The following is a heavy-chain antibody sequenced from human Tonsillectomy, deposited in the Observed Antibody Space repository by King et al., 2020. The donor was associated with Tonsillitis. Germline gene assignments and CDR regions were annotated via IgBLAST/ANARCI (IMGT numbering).Heavy chain of an antibody. D-gene: IGHD1-1*01. V-gene: IGHV3-11*01. J-gene: IGHJ4*02. CDR3: AKDAYKDPTHFDY. CDR2: ISSTGTTL. CDR1: GFTFSDYY. Sequence: VQLVESGGGLVKPGESLRLSCAASGFTFSDYYMSWIRQAPGKGLECISYISSTGTTLYYADSVKGRFTISRDNAKNSLSLQMNSLRAEDTAIYYCAKDAYKDPTHFDYWGQGTLVTVSS.